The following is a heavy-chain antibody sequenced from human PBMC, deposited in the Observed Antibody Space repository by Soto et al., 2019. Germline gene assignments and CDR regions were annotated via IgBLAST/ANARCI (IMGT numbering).Heavy chain of an antibody. CDR1: GYTFTNFY. V-gene: IGHV1-46*01. CDR3: ARAPREELYYFDS. D-gene: IGHD3-10*01. CDR2: ITPRGGAT. Sequence: QVQLVQSGAEVKKPGASVKVSCKASGYTFTNFYVHWVRQAPGQGLEWMGIITPRGGATTYAQKFQGRVTMTRVTSTSTVYMELSSLRSEDTAVYFCARAPREELYYFDSWGRGTLVSVSS. J-gene: IGHJ4*02.